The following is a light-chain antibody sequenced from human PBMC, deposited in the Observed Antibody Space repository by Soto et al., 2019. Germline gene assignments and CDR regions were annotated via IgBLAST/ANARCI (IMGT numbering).Light chain of an antibody. CDR2: DGS. CDR1: QRVSTF. Sequence: EVGVTQSPTTPSLSPGERAVLSCKASQRVSTFINWYQQKRGQAPRLLIYDGSNRAAGTPARFSGSGSGTDFTLTISNVEPEDFAVYYCQQRSNYFGPGTKVDLK. CDR3: QQRSNY. J-gene: IGKJ3*01. V-gene: IGKV3-11*01.